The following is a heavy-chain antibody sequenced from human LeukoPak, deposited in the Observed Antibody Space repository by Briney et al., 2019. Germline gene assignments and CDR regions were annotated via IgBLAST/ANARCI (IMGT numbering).Heavy chain of an antibody. D-gene: IGHD3-22*01. J-gene: IGHJ4*02. V-gene: IGHV3-23*01. CDR2: ISGSGGST. CDR3: AQLSGYYYDSSGYYFDY. CDR1: GFTFSSYA. Sequence: GGSLRLSCAGSGFTFSSYAMSWVRQAPGKGLEWVSAISGSGGSTYYADSVKGRFTIPRDNSKNTLYLQMNSLRAEDTAVYYCAQLSGYYYDSSGYYFDYWGQGTLVTVSS.